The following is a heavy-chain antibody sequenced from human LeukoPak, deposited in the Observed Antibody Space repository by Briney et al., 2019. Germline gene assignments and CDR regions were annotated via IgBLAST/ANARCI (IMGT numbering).Heavy chain of an antibody. J-gene: IGHJ5*02. CDR1: GYTFTGYY. CDR2: INPNSGGT. V-gene: IGHV1-2*02. Sequence: GASVKVSCKASGYTFTGYYMHWVRQAPGQGLEWMGWINPNSGGTNYAQKFQGRVTMTRDTSISTAYMGLSRLRSDDTAVYYCARVSDYWGSPKPFDPWGQGTLVTVSS. CDR3: ARVSDYWGSPKPFDP. D-gene: IGHD2-8*02.